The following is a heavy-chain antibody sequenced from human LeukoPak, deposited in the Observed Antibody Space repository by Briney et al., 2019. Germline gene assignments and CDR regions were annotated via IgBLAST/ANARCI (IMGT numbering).Heavy chain of an antibody. D-gene: IGHD3-9*01. Sequence: GGSLRLPCAASGFTFSSHAMSWVRQAPGKGLEWVSGISGRGDSTVYADSVKGRFTISRDNSKNTLYLQMNSLRAEDTAVYYCAKSDWLLSQSDFWGQGTLVTVSS. J-gene: IGHJ4*02. CDR1: GFTFSSHA. CDR2: ISGRGDST. V-gene: IGHV3-23*01. CDR3: AKSDWLLSQSDF.